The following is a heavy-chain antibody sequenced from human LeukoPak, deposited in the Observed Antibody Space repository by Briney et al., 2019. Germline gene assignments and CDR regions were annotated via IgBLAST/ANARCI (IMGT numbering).Heavy chain of an antibody. CDR2: MYYRGST. J-gene: IGHJ4*02. CDR1: GGSTNSSSYY. Sequence: SETLSLTCTVSGGSTNSSSYYWGWVRQPPGKGLEWIGSMYYRGSTYYNPSLKSRVTISVDTSKNQFSLKLSSVTAADTAVYYCARDRRYYYDSSGYYTRFDYWGQGTLVTVSS. CDR3: ARDRRYYYDSSGYYTRFDY. D-gene: IGHD3-22*01. V-gene: IGHV4-39*07.